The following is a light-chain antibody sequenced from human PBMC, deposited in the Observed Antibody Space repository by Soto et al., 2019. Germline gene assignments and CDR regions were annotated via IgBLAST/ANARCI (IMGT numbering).Light chain of an antibody. CDR2: AAS. CDR1: QSVSSY. V-gene: IGKV1-39*01. J-gene: IGKJ1*01. Sequence: DIQMTQSPSSLSASAGDRATITCRASQSVSSYLDWYQRKPGQAPNLLIYAASTLQSGIPLRFSGSGSGTDFTLTISSLQPEDFATYYCQQTCSTPWTFGQGTKVDIK. CDR3: QQTCSTPWT.